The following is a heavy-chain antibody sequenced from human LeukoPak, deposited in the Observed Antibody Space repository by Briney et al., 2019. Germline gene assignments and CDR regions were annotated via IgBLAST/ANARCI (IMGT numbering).Heavy chain of an antibody. Sequence: GGSLRLSCAASGFTFSSYSMNWVRQAPGKGLEWVSSISSSSSYIYYADSVKGRFTISRDNAKISLYLQMISLRAEDTAVYYCARGYSYGPRRANFDYWGQGTLVTVSS. V-gene: IGHV3-21*01. CDR2: ISSSSSYI. CDR1: GFTFSSYS. J-gene: IGHJ4*02. D-gene: IGHD5-18*01. CDR3: ARGYSYGPRRANFDY.